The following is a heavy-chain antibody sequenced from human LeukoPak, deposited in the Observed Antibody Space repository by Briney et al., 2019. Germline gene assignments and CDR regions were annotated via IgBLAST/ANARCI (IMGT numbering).Heavy chain of an antibody. V-gene: IGHV4-34*01. CDR2: INHTGTT. D-gene: IGHD1/OR15-1a*01. CDR3: ARGAADRNNYYYYIDV. Sequence: SETLSLTCAVYGGSFNTYYWNWIRQSPGKGLEWIGEINHTGTTNYNPSLKSRFTISVDTSKNQFSLKLTSVTAADTAVYYCARGAADRNNYYYYIDVWGKGTTVTVSS. J-gene: IGHJ6*03. CDR1: GGSFNTYY.